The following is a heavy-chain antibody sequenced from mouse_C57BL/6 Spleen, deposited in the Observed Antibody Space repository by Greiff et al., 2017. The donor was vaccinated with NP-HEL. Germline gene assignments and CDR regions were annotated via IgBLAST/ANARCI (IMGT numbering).Heavy chain of an antibody. CDR1: GYTFTSYW. V-gene: IGHV1-69*01. CDR2: IDPSDSYT. J-gene: IGHJ2*01. CDR3: AGSCYGSRRYYYDY. D-gene: IGHD1-1*01. Sequence: QVQLQQPGAELVMPGASVKLSCKASGYTFTSYWMHWVKQRPGQGLEWIGVIDPSDSYTNYNQKFKGKSTLTVDKSSSTAYMQLSSLTSEDSAVYYCAGSCYGSRRYYYDYWGKGTTLTVSS.